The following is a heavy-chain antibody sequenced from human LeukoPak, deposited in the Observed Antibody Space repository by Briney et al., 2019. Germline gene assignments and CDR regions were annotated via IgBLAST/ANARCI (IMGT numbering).Heavy chain of an antibody. J-gene: IGHJ6*02. Sequence: ASVKVSCKASGYTFTGYYMHWVRQAPGQGLEWMGIINPSGVSTSYAQKFQGRVTMTRDTSTSTVYMELSSLRSEDTAVYYCARAEHIVVVTAIPGYYYGMDVWGQGTTVTVSS. CDR1: GYTFTGYY. CDR3: ARAEHIVVVTAIPGYYYGMDV. D-gene: IGHD2-21*02. CDR2: INPSGVST. V-gene: IGHV1-46*01.